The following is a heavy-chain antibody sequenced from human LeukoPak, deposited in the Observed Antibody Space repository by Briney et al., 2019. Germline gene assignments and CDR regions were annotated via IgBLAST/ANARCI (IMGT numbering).Heavy chain of an antibody. CDR3: ARFAGADFAFDI. CDR2: INPNSGGT. CDR1: GYTFTGYY. Sequence: ASVKVSCKASGYTFTGYYMHWVRQAPGQGLEWMGWINPNSGGTNYAQKFQGRVTMTRDTSISTAYMELSRLRSDDTAVYYCARFAGADFAFDIWGQGTMVTVSS. V-gene: IGHV1-2*02. J-gene: IGHJ3*02. D-gene: IGHD3-10*01.